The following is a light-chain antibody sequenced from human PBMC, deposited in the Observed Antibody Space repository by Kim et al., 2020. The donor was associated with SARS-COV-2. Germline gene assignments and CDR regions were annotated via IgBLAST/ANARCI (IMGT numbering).Light chain of an antibody. J-gene: IGLJ1*01. CDR3: ISYTSSSTYV. CDR2: DVN. Sequence: QSALTQPASVSGSPGQSITISCTGTGSDIVDHNSVSWYQQHPGKAPKLMIYDVNKRPSGVSYRFSGSKSGTAASLTISGLQAEDEADYYCISYTSSSTYVFGTGTKVTVL. CDR1: GSDIVDHNS. V-gene: IGLV2-14*03.